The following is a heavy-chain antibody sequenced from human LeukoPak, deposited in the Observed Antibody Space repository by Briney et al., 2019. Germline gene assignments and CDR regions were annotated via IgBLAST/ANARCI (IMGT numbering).Heavy chain of an antibody. J-gene: IGHJ4*02. V-gene: IGHV1-2*02. CDR3: ARDEVDYYDSSGYSPDY. Sequence: ASVNVSCKASGYTFTGYYMHWVRQAPGQGLEWMGWINPNSGGTNYAQKFQGRVTMTRDTSISTAYMELSRLRSDDTAVYYCARDEVDYYDSSGYSPDYWGQGTLVTVSS. CDR1: GYTFTGYY. D-gene: IGHD3-22*01. CDR2: INPNSGGT.